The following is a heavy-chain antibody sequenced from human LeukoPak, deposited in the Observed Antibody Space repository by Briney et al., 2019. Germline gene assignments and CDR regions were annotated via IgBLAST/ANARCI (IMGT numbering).Heavy chain of an antibody. CDR3: AKASRNYGNYAFDH. J-gene: IGHJ4*03. CDR2: IRGGGAVP. CDR1: GFIFSNFA. V-gene: IGHV3-23*01. D-gene: IGHD3-3*01. Sequence: GGSLRLSCAASGFIFSNFAMSWVRQAPGKGPEWVSSIRGGGAVPHYTDSVTGRFTIFRDNSQNTLYLQMNSLRAEDTAVYYFAKASRNYGNYAFDHWGQGTKVNGSS.